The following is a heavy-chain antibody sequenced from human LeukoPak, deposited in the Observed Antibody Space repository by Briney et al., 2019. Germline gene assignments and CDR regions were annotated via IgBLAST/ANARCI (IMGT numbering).Heavy chain of an antibody. J-gene: IGHJ4*02. CDR1: GFTFCTYG. D-gene: IGHD6-19*01. Sequence: GGSPRLSCAASGFTFCTYGMHWVCPPQGRGLEWVEMTSHDESDKYYTESVKGQFTNSRDNSKNTLYLQMNSLRAEDTAVYYCAKDIWGSGWYNYFDSWGQGTLVTVSS. CDR2: TSHDESDK. CDR3: AKDIWGSGWYNYFDS. V-gene: IGHV3-30*18.